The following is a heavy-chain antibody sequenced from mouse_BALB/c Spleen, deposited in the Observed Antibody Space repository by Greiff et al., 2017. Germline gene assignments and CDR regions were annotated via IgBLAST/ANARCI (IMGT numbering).Heavy chain of an antibody. J-gene: IGHJ2*01. CDR3: NAGGGNYEGRLYCDY. V-gene: IGHV14-4*02. CDR1: GFNIKDYY. CDR2: IDPENGDT. Sequence: VQLQQSGAELVRSGASVKLSCTASGFNIKDYYMHWVKQRPEQGLEWIGWIDPENGDTEYAPKFQGKATMTADTSSNTAYLQLSSLTSEDTAVYYCNAGGGNYEGRLYCDYWGQGTTLTVSS. D-gene: IGHD2-1*01.